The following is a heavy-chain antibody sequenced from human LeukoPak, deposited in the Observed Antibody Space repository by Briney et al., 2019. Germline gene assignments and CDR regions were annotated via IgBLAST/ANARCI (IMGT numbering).Heavy chain of an antibody. CDR3: ARGTPPYGSGYYFDY. V-gene: IGHV4-59*01. D-gene: IGHD3-10*01. Sequence: PSETLSLTCTVSGGSISSYYWSWIRQPPGKGLEWIGYIYYSGSTNYNPSLKSRVTISVDTSKNQFSLKLSSVPAADTAVYYCARGTPPYGSGYYFDYWGQGTLVTVSS. CDR1: GGSISSYY. CDR2: IYYSGST. J-gene: IGHJ4*02.